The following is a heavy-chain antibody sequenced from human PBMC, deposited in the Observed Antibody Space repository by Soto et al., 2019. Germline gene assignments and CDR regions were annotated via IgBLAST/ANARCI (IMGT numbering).Heavy chain of an antibody. D-gene: IGHD5-12*01. CDR1: GGTFSSYA. CDR3: ASQTPGTDGYNYLGY. V-gene: IGHV1-69*13. CDR2: IIPIFGTA. Sequence: GASVKVSCKASGGTFSSYAISWVRQAPGQGLEWMGGIIPIFGTANYAQKFQGRVTITADESTSTAYMELSSLRSEDTAVYYCASQTPGTDGYNYLGYCGQRTLVTVSS. J-gene: IGHJ4*02.